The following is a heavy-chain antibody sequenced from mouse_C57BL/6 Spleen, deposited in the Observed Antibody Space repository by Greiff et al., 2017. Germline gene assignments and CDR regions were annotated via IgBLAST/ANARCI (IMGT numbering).Heavy chain of an antibody. D-gene: IGHD2-4*01. V-gene: IGHV5-17*01. CDR1: GFTFSDYG. J-gene: IGHJ3*01. CDR2: ISSGSSTI. Sequence: EVKLVESGGGLVKPGGSLKLSCAASGFTFSDYGMHWVRQAPEKGLEWVAYISSGSSTIYYADTVKGRFTISRDNAQNTLFLQMTSLRSEDTAMYYCASSIYDYDEAWFAYWGQGTLVTVSA. CDR3: ASSIYDYDEAWFAY.